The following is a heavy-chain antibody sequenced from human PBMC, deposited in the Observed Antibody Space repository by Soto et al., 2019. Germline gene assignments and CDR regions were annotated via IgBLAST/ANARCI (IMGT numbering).Heavy chain of an antibody. V-gene: IGHV3-53*02. J-gene: IGHJ3*02. CDR3: ARAADVYDAFDI. Sequence: EVQLVATGGGLIQPGGSLRLSCVASGFIVSGNYMNWVRQAPGKGLEWVSVIYSDGRTVYADSVKGRFTISRDNSKNTLYLQMNSLRAEDTAAYYGARAADVYDAFDIWGQGTKVTVSS. CDR1: GFIVSGNY. D-gene: IGHD1-20*01. CDR2: IYSDGRT.